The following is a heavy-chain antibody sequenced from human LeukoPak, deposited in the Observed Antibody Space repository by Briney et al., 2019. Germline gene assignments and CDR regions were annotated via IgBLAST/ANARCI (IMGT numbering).Heavy chain of an antibody. Sequence: PGGSLRLSCAASGFTFSNYVMSWVRQAPGKGLEWVSIISVSSGSTYYADSVKGRFTISRDNSKNTLYLQMNSLRAEDTAVYYWSKREGGSRRRTFDFWGQGTLVTVSS. CDR2: ISVSSGST. V-gene: IGHV3-23*01. D-gene: IGHD1-26*01. J-gene: IGHJ4*02. CDR3: SKREGGSRRRTFDF. CDR1: GFTFSNYV.